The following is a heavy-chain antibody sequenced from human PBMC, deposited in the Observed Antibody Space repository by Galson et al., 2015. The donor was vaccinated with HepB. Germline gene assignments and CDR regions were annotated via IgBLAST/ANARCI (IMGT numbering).Heavy chain of an antibody. V-gene: IGHV3-33*01. J-gene: IGHJ5*02. Sequence: SLRLSCAASGFTFSSYGMHWVRQAPGKGLEWVAVIWYDGSNKYYADSVKGRFTISRDNSKNTLYLQMNSLRAEDTAVYYCARGLGGSGSYSWFDPWGQGTLVTVSS. D-gene: IGHD3-10*01. CDR3: ARGLGGSGSYSWFDP. CDR1: GFTFSSYG. CDR2: IWYDGSNK.